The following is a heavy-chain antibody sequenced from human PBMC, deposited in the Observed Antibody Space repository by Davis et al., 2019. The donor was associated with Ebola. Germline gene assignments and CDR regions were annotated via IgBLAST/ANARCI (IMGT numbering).Heavy chain of an antibody. CDR2: INPNSGGT. Sequence: AASVKVSCKASGYTFTGYYMHWVRQAPGQGLEWMGWINPNSGGTNYAQKFQGWVTMTRDTSISTAYMELSRLRSDDTAVYYCARGGAGVVVVAATRGDYYGMDVWGQGTTVTVSS. V-gene: IGHV1-2*04. CDR3: ARGGAGVVVVAATRGDYYGMDV. D-gene: IGHD2-15*01. CDR1: GYTFTGYY. J-gene: IGHJ6*02.